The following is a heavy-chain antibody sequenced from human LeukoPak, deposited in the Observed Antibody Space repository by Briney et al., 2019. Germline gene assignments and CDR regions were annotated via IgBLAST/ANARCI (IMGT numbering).Heavy chain of an antibody. Sequence: NASETLSLTCTVSGGSISSSSYYWGWIRQPPGKGLEWTGSIYYSGSTYYNPSLKSRVTISVDTSKNQFSLKLSSVTAADTAVYYGARHSYDRRSPHAFHIGGQGTIDTVSS. CDR1: GGSISSSSYY. V-gene: IGHV4-39*01. J-gene: IGHJ3*02. D-gene: IGHD3-22*01. CDR2: IYYSGST. CDR3: ARHSYDRRSPHAFHI.